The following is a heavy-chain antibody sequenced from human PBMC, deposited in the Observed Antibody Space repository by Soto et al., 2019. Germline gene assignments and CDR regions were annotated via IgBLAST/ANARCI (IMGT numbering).Heavy chain of an antibody. D-gene: IGHD5-18*01. CDR1: GGSISSGGYY. CDR2: IYYSGST. Sequence: PSETLSLTCTVSGGSISSGGYYWSWIRQHPGKGLEWIGYIYYSGSTYYNPSLKSRVTISVDTSKNQFSLKLSSVTAADTAVYYCARGERGYSYGYSGWFDPWGQGTLVTVSS. V-gene: IGHV4-31*03. CDR3: ARGERGYSYGYSGWFDP. J-gene: IGHJ5*02.